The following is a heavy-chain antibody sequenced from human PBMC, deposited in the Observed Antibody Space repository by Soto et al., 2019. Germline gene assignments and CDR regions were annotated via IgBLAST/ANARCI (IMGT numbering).Heavy chain of an antibody. Sequence: QVHLQESGPGLVKPSETLSLTCTVSGGSISSYYWNWIRQPPGKGLEWIGYIFYSGSTNYNPSLKSRIIISVDTSKNQFSLKLTSVTAADTAVYYCTRGDSGNYYSESWFDPWGQRTLVTVSS. D-gene: IGHD1-26*01. CDR2: IFYSGST. CDR3: TRGDSGNYYSESWFDP. V-gene: IGHV4-59*01. CDR1: GGSISSYY. J-gene: IGHJ5*02.